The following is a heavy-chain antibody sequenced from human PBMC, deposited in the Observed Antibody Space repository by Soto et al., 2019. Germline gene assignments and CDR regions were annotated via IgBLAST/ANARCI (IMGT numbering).Heavy chain of an antibody. CDR1: GFTFSSYG. V-gene: IGHV3-30*18. CDR2: ISYDGSNK. CDR3: AKDPRLDILTGPFDY. D-gene: IGHD3-9*01. Sequence: QVQLVESGGGVVQPGRSLRLSCAASGFTFSSYGMHWVRQAPGKGLEWVAVISYDGSNKYYADPVKGRFTISRDNSKNTLYLQMNSLRAEDTAVYYCAKDPRLDILTGPFDYWGQGTLVTVSS. J-gene: IGHJ4*02.